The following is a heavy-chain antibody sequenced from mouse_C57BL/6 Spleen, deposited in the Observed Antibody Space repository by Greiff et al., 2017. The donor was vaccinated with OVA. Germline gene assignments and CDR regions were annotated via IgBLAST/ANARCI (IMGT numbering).Heavy chain of an antibody. D-gene: IGHD2-1*01. CDR3: ARGGNYPYYAMDD. J-gene: IGHJ4*01. Sequence: QVQLQQSGAELVRPGASVKLSCKASGYTFTDYYINWVKQRPGQGLEWIARIYPGSGNTYYNEKFKGKATLTAEKSSSTAYMQLSSLTSEDSAVYFCARGGNYPYYAMDDWGQGNSVTVSS. V-gene: IGHV1-76*01. CDR2: IYPGSGNT. CDR1: GYTFTDYY.